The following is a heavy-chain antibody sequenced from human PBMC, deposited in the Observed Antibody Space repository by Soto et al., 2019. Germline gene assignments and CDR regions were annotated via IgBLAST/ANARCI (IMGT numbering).Heavy chain of an antibody. CDR1: GGSISSYY. CDR2: IYYSGST. V-gene: IGHV4-59*08. Sequence: QVQLQESGPGLVKPSETLSLTCTVSGGSISSYYWSWIRQPPGKGLEWIGYIYYSGSTNYNPSLKRRVTISLDTSKNQFSLKLSSVTAADTAVYYCARRHYDILTGFNWFDPWGQGTLVTVSS. J-gene: IGHJ5*02. CDR3: ARRHYDILTGFNWFDP. D-gene: IGHD3-9*01.